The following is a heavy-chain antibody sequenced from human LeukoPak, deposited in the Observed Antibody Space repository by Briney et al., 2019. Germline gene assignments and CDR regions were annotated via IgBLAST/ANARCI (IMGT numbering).Heavy chain of an antibody. CDR2: INPSGGST. CDR1: GYTFTSYY. CDR3: ARESEGSGWYREVDY. D-gene: IGHD6-19*01. Sequence: ASVKVSCKASGYTFTSYYMHWVRQAPGQGFEWMGIINPSGGSTSYAQKFQGRVTMTRDTSTSTVYMELSSLRSEDTAVYYCARESEGSGWYREVDYWGQGTLVTVSS. V-gene: IGHV1-46*01. J-gene: IGHJ4*02.